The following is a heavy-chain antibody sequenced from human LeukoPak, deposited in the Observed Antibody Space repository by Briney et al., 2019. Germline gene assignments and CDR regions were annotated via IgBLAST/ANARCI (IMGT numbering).Heavy chain of an antibody. J-gene: IGHJ4*02. D-gene: IGHD5-24*01. V-gene: IGHV1-46*01. CDR2: IIPIFGTA. CDR3: ARVPPRDGYNYDY. Sequence: ASVKVSCKASGYTFTSYYMHWVRQAPGQGLEWMGGIIPIFGTANYAQKFQGRVTMTRDMSTSTVYMELSSLRSEDTAVYYCARVPPRDGYNYDYWGQGTLVTVSS. CDR1: GYTFTSYY.